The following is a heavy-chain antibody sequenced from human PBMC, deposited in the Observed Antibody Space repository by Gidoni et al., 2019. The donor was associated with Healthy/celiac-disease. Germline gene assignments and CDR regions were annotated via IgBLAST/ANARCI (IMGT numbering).Heavy chain of an antibody. D-gene: IGHD2-21*02. V-gene: IGHV3-21*01. CDR1: GFTFSSYS. Sequence: EVQLVESGGGLVKPGGSLRLSCAASGFTFSSYSMNWVRQAPGKGLEWVSSISSSSSYIYYADSVKGRFTITRDNAKNSLYLQMNSLRAEDTAVYYCARAVQVVTAFLLDYWGQGTLVTVSS. J-gene: IGHJ4*02. CDR2: ISSSSSYI. CDR3: ARAVQVVTAFLLDY.